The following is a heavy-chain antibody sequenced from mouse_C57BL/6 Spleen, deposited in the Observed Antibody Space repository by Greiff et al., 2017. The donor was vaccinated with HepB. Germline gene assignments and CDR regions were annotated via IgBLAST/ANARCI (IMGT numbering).Heavy chain of an antibody. D-gene: IGHD4-1*01. J-gene: IGHJ3*01. CDR1: GYTFTSYW. CDR3: ARGTGTCFAY. V-gene: IGHV1-69*01. Sequence: QVQLQQPGAELVMPGASVKLSCKASGYTFTSYWMHWVKQRPGQGLEWIGEIDPSDSYTNYNQKFKGKSTLTVDKSSSTAYMQLSSLTSEDSAVYYCARGTGTCFAYWGQGTLVTVSA. CDR2: IDPSDSYT.